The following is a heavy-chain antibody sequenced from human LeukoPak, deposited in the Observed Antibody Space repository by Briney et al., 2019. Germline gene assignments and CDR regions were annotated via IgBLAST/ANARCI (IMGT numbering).Heavy chain of an antibody. Sequence: SETLSLTCTVFGASMISTNDYWVWIRQPPGRGLEWTGSIYYDGTTYYNPSLKSRVSISADTSTNQFSLRLSSVPAADTAVYNWVRRSHVGHGSIWGHGTKVTVS. CDR2: IYYDGTT. J-gene: IGHJ3*02. D-gene: IGHD5-24*01. CDR1: GASMISTNDY. CDR3: VRRSHVGHGSI. V-gene: IGHV4-39*01.